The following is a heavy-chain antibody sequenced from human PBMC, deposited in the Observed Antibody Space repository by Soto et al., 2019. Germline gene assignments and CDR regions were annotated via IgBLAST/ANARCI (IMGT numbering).Heavy chain of an antibody. V-gene: IGHV3-23*01. D-gene: IGHD3-9*01. J-gene: IGHJ1*01. CDR3: ARGPRYFDWSRPWSAEYFQH. CDR2: ISGSGGST. CDR1: GFTFSSYA. Sequence: GGSLRLSCAASGFTFSSYAMSWVRQAPGKGLEWVSAISGSGGSTYYADSVKGRFTISRDNSKNSLYLQMNSLRAEDTAVYYCARGPRYFDWSRPWSAEYFQHWGQGTLVTVSS.